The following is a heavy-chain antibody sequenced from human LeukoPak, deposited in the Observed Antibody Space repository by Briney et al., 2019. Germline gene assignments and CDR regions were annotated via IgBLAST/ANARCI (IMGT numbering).Heavy chain of an antibody. Sequence: PGGSLRLSCAASGFTFSSYEMNWVRQPPGKGLEWIGSIYYSGSTYYNPSLKSRVTISVDTSKNQFPLKLSSVTAADTAVYYCARLTSGYYLYWGQGTLVTVSS. J-gene: IGHJ4*02. D-gene: IGHD3-22*01. CDR1: GFTFSSYE. CDR3: ARLTSGYYLY. CDR2: IYYSGST. V-gene: IGHV4-39*01.